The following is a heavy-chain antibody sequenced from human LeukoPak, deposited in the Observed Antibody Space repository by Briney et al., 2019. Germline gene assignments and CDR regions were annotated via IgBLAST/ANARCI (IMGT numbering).Heavy chain of an antibody. Sequence: SETLSLTCTGSGGSISSYYWSWLRQPPGKGLEWIGYIYYSGSTNYNPSLKSRVTISVDTSKTQFSLKLSSVTAADTAVYYCARLKTYYYDSSGPTDWGQGTLVTVSS. CDR2: IYYSGST. J-gene: IGHJ4*02. CDR3: ARLKTYYYDSSGPTD. CDR1: GGSISSYY. V-gene: IGHV4-59*01. D-gene: IGHD3-22*01.